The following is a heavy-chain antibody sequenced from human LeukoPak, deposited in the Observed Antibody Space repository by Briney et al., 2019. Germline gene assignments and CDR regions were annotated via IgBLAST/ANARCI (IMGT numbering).Heavy chain of an antibody. D-gene: IGHD3-10*01. Sequence: GASLRLSCAASGFTFSSYAMSWVRQAPGKGLEWGSAISGSGGSTYYADSVKGRFTISRDNSKTTLYLQMNSLRAEDTAVYYCAKTPYYYGSGNNWFDPWGQGTLVTVSS. CDR2: ISGSGGST. CDR3: AKTPYYYGSGNNWFDP. CDR1: GFTFSSYA. V-gene: IGHV3-23*01. J-gene: IGHJ5*02.